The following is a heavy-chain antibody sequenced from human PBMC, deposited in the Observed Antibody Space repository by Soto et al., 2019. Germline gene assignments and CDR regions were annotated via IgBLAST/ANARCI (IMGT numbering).Heavy chain of an antibody. V-gene: IGHV4-39*01. CDR2: IYYSGST. J-gene: IGHJ5*02. D-gene: IGHD1-1*01. Sequence: QLQLQESGPGLVKPSETLSLTCTVSGGSISSSSYYWGWIRQPPGKGLEWIGSIYYSGSTYYNPSLKSRVTISVGTSKNQFSLKLSSVTAADTAVYYCARRNRRRPRENWFDPWGQGTLVTVSS. CDR3: ARRNRRRPRENWFDP. CDR1: GGSISSSSYY.